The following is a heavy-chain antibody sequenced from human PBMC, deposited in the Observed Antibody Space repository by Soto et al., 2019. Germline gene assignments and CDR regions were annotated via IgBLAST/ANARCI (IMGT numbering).Heavy chain of an antibody. D-gene: IGHD1-26*01. Sequence: ESGGGVVQPGRSLRLSCAVSGFTLSSHAMHWVRQAPGKGLEWVALILSDGSNKYYADSVKGRFTTSRDNSKNTMYLQMTSLSVEDTAVYYCARDDEGGSDCDLGYWGQGALVTVSS. J-gene: IGHJ4*02. CDR2: ILSDGSNK. CDR1: GFTLSSHA. CDR3: ARDDEGGSDCDLGY. V-gene: IGHV3-30-3*01.